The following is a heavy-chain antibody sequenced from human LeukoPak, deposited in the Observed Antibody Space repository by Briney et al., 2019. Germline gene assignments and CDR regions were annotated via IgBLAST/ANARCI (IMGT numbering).Heavy chain of an antibody. CDR1: GGSFSGYY. CDR3: ARGGYSDY. J-gene: IGHJ4*02. Sequence: PSETLSLTCAVYGGSFSGYYWSWIRQPPGKGLEWIGEINHSGSTNYNPSLKSRVTISVDTSKNQFSLKLSSVTAADTAVYYCARGGYSDYWGQGTLVTVSS. V-gene: IGHV4-34*01. D-gene: IGHD5-12*01. CDR2: INHSGST.